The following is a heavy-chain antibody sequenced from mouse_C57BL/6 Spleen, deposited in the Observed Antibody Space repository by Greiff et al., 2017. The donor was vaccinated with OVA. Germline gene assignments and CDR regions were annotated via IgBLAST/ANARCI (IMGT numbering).Heavy chain of an antibody. Sequence: VQLQQPGAELVMPGASVKLSCKASGYTFTSYWMHWVKQRPGQGLEWIGEIDPSDSYTNYNQKFKGKSTLTVDKSSSTAYMQLSSLTSEDSAVYYCANIYGNYDYWGQGTTLTVSS. CDR1: GYTFTSYW. CDR3: ANIYGNYDY. V-gene: IGHV1-69*01. CDR2: IDPSDSYT. D-gene: IGHD2-1*01. J-gene: IGHJ2*01.